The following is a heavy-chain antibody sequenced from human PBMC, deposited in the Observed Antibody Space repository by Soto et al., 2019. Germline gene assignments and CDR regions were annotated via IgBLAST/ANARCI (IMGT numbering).Heavy chain of an antibody. CDR2: INPNGGST. Sequence: QVQLVQSGAEVKKPGASVKVSCKASGYTFTHYYIHWVRQAPGQGLEWMGIINPNGGSTTYAQKFRAGFTMTRDQSTSTVYMELSSLRSEDSAVYYCATSVNSAMAFDYWGQGTLVTVSS. J-gene: IGHJ4*02. CDR1: GYTFTHYY. V-gene: IGHV1-46*01. D-gene: IGHD5-18*01. CDR3: ATSVNSAMAFDY.